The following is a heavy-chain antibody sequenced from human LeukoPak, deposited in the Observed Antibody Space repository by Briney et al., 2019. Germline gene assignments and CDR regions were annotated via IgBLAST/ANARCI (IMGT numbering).Heavy chain of an antibody. CDR1: GFTFSSYG. CDR3: ARDRGDILTGYLLYYFDY. D-gene: IGHD3-9*01. J-gene: IGHJ4*02. Sequence: GRSLRLSCAASGFTFSSYGMHWVRQAPGKGLEWVAVISYDGSNKYYADSVKGRFTISRDNSKNTLYLQMNSLRAEDTAVYHCARDRGDILTGYLLYYFDYWGQGTLVTVSS. V-gene: IGHV3-30*03. CDR2: ISYDGSNK.